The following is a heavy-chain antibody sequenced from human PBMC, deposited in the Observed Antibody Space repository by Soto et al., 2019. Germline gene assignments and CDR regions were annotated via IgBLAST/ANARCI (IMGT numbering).Heavy chain of an antibody. J-gene: IGHJ6*02. CDR3: AKDRRGSGSVGMDV. CDR2: ISYDGSNK. V-gene: IGHV3-30*18. CDR1: GFTFSSYG. D-gene: IGHD3-10*01. Sequence: QVQLVESGGGVVQPGRSLRLSCAASGFTFSSYGMHWVRQAPGKGLEWVAVISYDGSNKYYADSVKGRFTISRDNXXNTLYLQMNSLRAEDTAVYYCAKDRRGSGSVGMDVWGQGTTVTVSS.